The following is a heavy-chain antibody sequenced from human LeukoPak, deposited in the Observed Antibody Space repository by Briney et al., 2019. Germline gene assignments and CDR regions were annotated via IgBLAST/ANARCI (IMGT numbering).Heavy chain of an antibody. D-gene: IGHD6-19*01. J-gene: IGHJ4*02. Sequence: SGGSLRLSCAASGFTFSSYWMSWVRQAPGKGLEWVANIKQDGSEKYYMDSVKGRFTISRDNAKNSLYLQMNSLRAEDTAVYYCARDLVSGWYLDWGQGTLVTVSS. CDR2: IKQDGSEK. CDR1: GFTFSSYW. V-gene: IGHV3-7*01. CDR3: ARDLVSGWYLD.